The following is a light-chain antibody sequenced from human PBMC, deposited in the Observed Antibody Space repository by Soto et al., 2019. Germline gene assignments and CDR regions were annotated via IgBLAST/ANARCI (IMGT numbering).Light chain of an antibody. J-gene: IGKJ2*01. CDR3: QQYYDTPYT. CDR1: QSVLHTSNNKNY. Sequence: DIVMTQSPDSLAVSLGERATINCKSSQSVLHTSNNKNYLAWYQQRPGQPPKLLIYWASSRDSGVPDRFSGSGSGTDFTLTIGMLQAEDVAVYYCQQYYDTPYTFGQGTKVEIK. CDR2: WAS. V-gene: IGKV4-1*01.